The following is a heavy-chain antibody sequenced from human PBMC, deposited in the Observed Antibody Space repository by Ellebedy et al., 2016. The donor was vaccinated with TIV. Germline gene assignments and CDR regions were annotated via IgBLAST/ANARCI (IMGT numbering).Heavy chain of an antibody. D-gene: IGHD3-9*01. CDR3: AREQSPYYEILTGSFDY. CDR2: ISSSGQTT. J-gene: IGHJ4*02. V-gene: IGHV3-23*01. Sequence: PGGSLRLSCAASGFTFNNYAMSWVRQAPGKGLQWVASISSSGQTTYYADSVKGRFTIARDNSKSTLYLEMKSLRVEETALYYSAREQSPYYEILTGSFDYWGQGALVTVSS. CDR1: GFTFNNYA.